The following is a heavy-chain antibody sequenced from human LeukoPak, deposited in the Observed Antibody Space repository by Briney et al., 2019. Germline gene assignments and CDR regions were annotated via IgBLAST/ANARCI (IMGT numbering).Heavy chain of an antibody. J-gene: IGHJ5*02. V-gene: IGHV4-38-2*01. D-gene: IGHD3-16*01. CDR1: GYSISSGSY. CDR2: IYHSETT. Sequence: PSETLSLTCAVSGYSISSGSYWGWIRPPPGRGQEWTGSIYHSETTYYNPSLKSRLTISVDTSKNRFSLKLSSVTAADTALYYCARGGGEGSAYRNWFDPWGQGTLVTVSS. CDR3: ARGGGEGSAYRNWFDP.